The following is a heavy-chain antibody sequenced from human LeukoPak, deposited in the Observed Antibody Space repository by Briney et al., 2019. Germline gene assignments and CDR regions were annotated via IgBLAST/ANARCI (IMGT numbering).Heavy chain of an antibody. CDR2: INPNSGGT. CDR1: GYTFTGYY. V-gene: IGHV1-2*02. Sequence: GASVKVSCKASGYTFTGYYMHWVRQAPGQGLEWMGWINPNSGGTNYAQKFQGRVTMTRDTSISTAYMELSRLSSDDTAVYYCARDGGPIPKGLFYSSGWYNWFDPWGQGTLVTVSS. D-gene: IGHD6-19*01. CDR3: ARDGGPIPKGLFYSSGWYNWFDP. J-gene: IGHJ5*02.